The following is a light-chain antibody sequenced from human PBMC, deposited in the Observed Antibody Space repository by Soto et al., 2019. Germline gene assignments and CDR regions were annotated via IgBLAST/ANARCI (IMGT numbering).Light chain of an antibody. J-gene: IGLJ2*01. V-gene: IGLV1-44*01. CDR2: SSY. CDR1: SSNIGSNA. Sequence: QSVLTQPPSASGTPGQRITLSCSGSSSNIGSNAVNWYRQLPGTAPKLLIYSSYQRPSGVPDRFSGSKSGTSASLAISGLQSEDEADYYCAAWDDSLNALLFGGGTKVTVL. CDR3: AAWDDSLNALL.